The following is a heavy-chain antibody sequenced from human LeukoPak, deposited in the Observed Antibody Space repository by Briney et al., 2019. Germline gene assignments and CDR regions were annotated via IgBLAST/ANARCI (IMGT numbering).Heavy chain of an antibody. D-gene: IGHD3-22*01. CDR2: ISAYNGNT. Sequence: ASVKVSCTASGYTFTSYYMHWVRQAPGQGLEWMGWISAYNGNTNYAQKLQGRVTMTTDTSTSTAYMELRSLRSDDTAVYYCARGTDYYDSSGYDYWGQGTLVTVSS. CDR3: ARGTDYYDSSGYDY. V-gene: IGHV1-18*04. J-gene: IGHJ4*02. CDR1: GYTFTSYY.